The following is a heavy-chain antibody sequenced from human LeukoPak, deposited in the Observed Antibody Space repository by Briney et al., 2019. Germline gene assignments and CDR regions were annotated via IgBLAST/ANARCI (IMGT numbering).Heavy chain of an antibody. Sequence: PGRSLRLSCVGSGFTFSNYGIHWVRQAPGKGLEWVTAISYDGSLKYYADSVRDRFTISRDNSKNTLYLQMNSLRTDDTAVCYCARVSLERQLWLPFDYWGQGTLVTVSS. D-gene: IGHD5-18*01. CDR3: ARVSLERQLWLPFDY. V-gene: IGHV3-30*03. CDR1: GFTFSNYG. CDR2: ISYDGSLK. J-gene: IGHJ4*02.